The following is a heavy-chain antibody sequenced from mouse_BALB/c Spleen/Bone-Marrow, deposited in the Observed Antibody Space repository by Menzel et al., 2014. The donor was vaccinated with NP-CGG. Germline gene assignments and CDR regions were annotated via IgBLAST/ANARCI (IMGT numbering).Heavy chain of an antibody. CDR3: ARVYYGNLDY. J-gene: IGHJ2*01. CDR2: IHPGDGDT. V-gene: IGHV1-80*01. Sequence: VQRVESGAELVRPGSSVKTSCKASGYTFTSFWMNWVKQRPGQGLEWIGQIHPGDGDTNNNGKFKGKATLTTDKSSSTAYMQLSSLSSEDSAVYFCARVYYGNLDYWGQGTTLTVSS. D-gene: IGHD2-1*01. CDR1: GYTFTSFW.